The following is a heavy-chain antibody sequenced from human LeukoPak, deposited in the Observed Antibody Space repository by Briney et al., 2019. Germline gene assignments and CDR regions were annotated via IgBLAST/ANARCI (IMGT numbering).Heavy chain of an antibody. V-gene: IGHV3-23*01. CDR3: AKSSSGWYRFDP. Sequence: PGGSLRLSCAASGFTFSNYAMTWVRQAPGKGLEWVSGISGSGGSTYYADSVKGRFTISRDNSKHTLYLQMNSLRAEDTAVYYCAKSSSGWYRFDPWGQGTLVTVSS. CDR1: GFTFSNYA. J-gene: IGHJ5*02. CDR2: ISGSGGST. D-gene: IGHD6-19*01.